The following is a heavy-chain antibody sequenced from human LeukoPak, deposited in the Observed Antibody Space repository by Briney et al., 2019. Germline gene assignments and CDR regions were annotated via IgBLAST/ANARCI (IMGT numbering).Heavy chain of an antibody. V-gene: IGHV4-4*07. D-gene: IGHD3-10*01. J-gene: IGHJ6*03. CDR1: GGSISSYY. Sequence: SETLSLTCTVSGGSISSYYWSWIRQPAGKGLEWIGRIYTSGSTNYNPSLKSRVTMSVDTSKNQFSLKLSSVTAADTAVYYCARAQWFGDIYYYYYYMDVWGKGTTVTISS. CDR2: IYTSGST. CDR3: ARAQWFGDIYYYYYYMDV.